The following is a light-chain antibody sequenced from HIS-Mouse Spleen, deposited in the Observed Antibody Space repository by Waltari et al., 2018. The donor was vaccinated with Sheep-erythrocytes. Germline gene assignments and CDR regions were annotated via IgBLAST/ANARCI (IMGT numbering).Light chain of an antibody. CDR1: SSDVGGYNY. V-gene: IGLV2-11*01. J-gene: IGLJ1*01. CDR3: CSYAGSYNHV. CDR2: DVS. Sequence: QSALTQPRSVSGSPGQSVTISCTGTSSDVGGYNYVSWYQQHPGKPPNLMFYDVSKRPSGVPDRFSGSKSGTTASLTISGLQAEDEADYYCCSYAGSYNHVFATGTKVTVL.